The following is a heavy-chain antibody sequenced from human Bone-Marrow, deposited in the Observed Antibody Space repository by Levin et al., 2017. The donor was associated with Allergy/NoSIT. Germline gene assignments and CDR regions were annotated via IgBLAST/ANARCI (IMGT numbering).Heavy chain of an antibody. D-gene: IGHD6-19*01. CDR1: GFTFSSYA. CDR3: AGHLAVAGGWFDP. V-gene: IGHV3-23*01. CDR2: ISGSGGST. Sequence: GGSLRLSCAASGFTFSSYAMSWVRQAPGKGLEWVSAISGSGGSTYYADSVKGRFTISRDNSKNTLYLQMNSLRAEGTAVYYCAGHLAVAGGWFDPWGQGTLVTVSS. J-gene: IGHJ5*02.